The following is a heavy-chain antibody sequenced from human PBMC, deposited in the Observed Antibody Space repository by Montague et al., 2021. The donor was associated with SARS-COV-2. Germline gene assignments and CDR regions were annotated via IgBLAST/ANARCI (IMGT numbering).Heavy chain of an antibody. CDR1: GGSISSYY. CDR3: ARAAGYNWNYGYNWFDP. CDR2: IYYSGST. D-gene: IGHD1-7*01. J-gene: IGHJ5*02. Sequence: SETLSLTCTVSGGSISSYYWSWIRQPPGKGLEWIGYIYYSGSTNXNPSLKSRVTISVDTSKNQFSLELSSVTAADTAVYYCARAAGYNWNYGYNWFDPWGQGTLVTVSS. V-gene: IGHV4-59*01.